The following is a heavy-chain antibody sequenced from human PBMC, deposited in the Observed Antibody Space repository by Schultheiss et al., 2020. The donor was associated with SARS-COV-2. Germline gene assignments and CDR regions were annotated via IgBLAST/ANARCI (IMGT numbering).Heavy chain of an antibody. CDR1: GFTFSNYA. D-gene: IGHD3-22*01. J-gene: IGHJ4*02. V-gene: IGHV3-23*01. Sequence: GGSLRLSCAASGFTFSNYAMSWVRQAPGKGPEWVSAISDSGRKTFYADSVKGRFTISRDNAKNSLYLQMNSLRAEDTAVYYCARDPLHYYDSSGYDDYWGQGTLVTVSS. CDR3: ARDPLHYYDSSGYDDY. CDR2: ISDSGRKT.